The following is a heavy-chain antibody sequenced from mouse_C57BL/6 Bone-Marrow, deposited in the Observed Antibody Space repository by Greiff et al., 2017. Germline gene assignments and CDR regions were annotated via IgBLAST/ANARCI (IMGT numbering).Heavy chain of an antibody. Sequence: EVKLMESGGGLVQPGGSLKLSCAASGFTFSDYGMAWVRQAPRKGPEWVAFISNLAYSIYYADTVTGRFTISRENAKNTLYLEMSSLRSEDTAMYYCARSPYYYGSSYVGNWYFDVWGTGTTVTVSS. CDR3: ARSPYYYGSSYVGNWYFDV. V-gene: IGHV5-15*01. CDR1: GFTFSDYG. D-gene: IGHD1-1*01. J-gene: IGHJ1*03. CDR2: ISNLAYSI.